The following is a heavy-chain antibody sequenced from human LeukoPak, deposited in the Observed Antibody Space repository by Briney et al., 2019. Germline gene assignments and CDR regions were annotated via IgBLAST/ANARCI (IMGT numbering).Heavy chain of an antibody. V-gene: IGHV3-23*01. Sequence: PGGSLRLSCAASGFTFSSYAMSWVRQAPGKGLEWVSAISGSGGSTYYADSVKGRFTISRDNSKNTLYLQMNSLRAEDTAVYYCANLASAGIVIFGVAPRDYWGQGTLVTVSS. CDR3: ANLASAGIVIFGVAPRDY. CDR2: ISGSGGST. D-gene: IGHD3-3*01. CDR1: GFTFSSYA. J-gene: IGHJ4*02.